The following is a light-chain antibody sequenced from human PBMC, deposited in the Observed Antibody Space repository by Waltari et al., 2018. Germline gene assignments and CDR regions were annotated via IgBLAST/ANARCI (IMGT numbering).Light chain of an antibody. J-gene: IGKJ1*01. Sequence: EIVLTQSPATLSLSPGDRASLSCRASQSVSSSLAWYQQKSGQAPRLLIYGTSSRANGIPDRFSGSGSGTDFTLTISSLEPEDFALYYCQQYSDWPRTFGQGTKVEFK. CDR1: QSVSSS. CDR2: GTS. V-gene: IGKV3-11*01. CDR3: QQYSDWPRT.